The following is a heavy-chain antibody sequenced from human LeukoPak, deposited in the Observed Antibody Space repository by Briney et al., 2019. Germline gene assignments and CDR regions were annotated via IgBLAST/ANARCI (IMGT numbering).Heavy chain of an antibody. J-gene: IGHJ4*02. V-gene: IGHV3-74*01. Sequence: GGSLRLSCAASGLTFDDYAMHWVRQAPGKGLVWVSRINSDGSSTTYADSVKGRFTISRDNAKNTLYLQMNSLRAEDTAMYYCVRQYSYDSSGYYPWDYWGQGTLVTVSS. CDR1: GLTFDDYA. CDR3: VRQYSYDSSGYYPWDY. CDR2: INSDGSST. D-gene: IGHD3-22*01.